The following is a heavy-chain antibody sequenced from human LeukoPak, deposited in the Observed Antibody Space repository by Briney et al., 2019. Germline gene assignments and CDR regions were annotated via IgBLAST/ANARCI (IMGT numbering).Heavy chain of an antibody. J-gene: IGHJ4*02. D-gene: IGHD6-13*01. CDR3: AKDSSSHPRGFDY. CDR2: ISASGGST. Sequence: PGGSLRLSCAASGFTFSSYAMSWVRQAPGKGLEWVSVISASGGSTYYADSVKGRFTISRDNSKNTLYLQMNSLRAEDTAVYYCAKDSSSHPRGFDYWGQGTLVTVSS. V-gene: IGHV3-23*01. CDR1: GFTFSSYA.